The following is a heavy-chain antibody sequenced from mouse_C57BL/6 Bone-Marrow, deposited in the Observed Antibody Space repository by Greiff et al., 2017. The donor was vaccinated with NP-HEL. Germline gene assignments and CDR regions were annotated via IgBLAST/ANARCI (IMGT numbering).Heavy chain of an antibody. D-gene: IGHD2-2*01. Sequence: DVKLQESGAELVRPGASVKLSCTASGFNIKDDYMHWVKQRPEQGLEWIGWIDPENGDTEYASKFQGKATITADTSSNTAYLQLSSLTSEDTAVYYCTTGYPYYAMDYWGQGTSVTVSS. CDR1: GFNIKDDY. CDR3: TTGYPYYAMDY. CDR2: IDPENGDT. J-gene: IGHJ4*01. V-gene: IGHV14-4*01.